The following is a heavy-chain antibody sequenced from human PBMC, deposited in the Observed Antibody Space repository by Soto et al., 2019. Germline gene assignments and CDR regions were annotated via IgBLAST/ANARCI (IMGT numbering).Heavy chain of an antibody. CDR3: ARDVLGPGAMLGVFDI. J-gene: IGHJ3*02. Sequence: GGSLRLSCAASGFTFGGYAMNWVRQAPGKGLEWVSSIRGSSSNIYYADSVKGRFTISRDNAKNSLYLQMNSLRAEDTAVYYCARDVLGPGAMLGVFDIWGQGTMVTVSS. V-gene: IGHV3-21*01. CDR1: GFTFGGYA. D-gene: IGHD3-16*01. CDR2: IRGSSSNI.